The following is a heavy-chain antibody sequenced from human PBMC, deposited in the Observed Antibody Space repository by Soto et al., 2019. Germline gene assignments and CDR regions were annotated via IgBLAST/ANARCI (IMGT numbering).Heavy chain of an antibody. Sequence: QVQLVQSGAEVKKPGASVKVSCKASGYTFTSYGISWVRQAPGQGLEWMGWISAYNGNTNYAQKLQGRVTMTTDTSTSTAYMELRSLRSDDTAVYYCARILLGIAAAADYYYGMDVWGQGTTVTVSS. J-gene: IGHJ6*02. CDR2: ISAYNGNT. CDR3: ARILLGIAAAADYYYGMDV. V-gene: IGHV1-18*01. CDR1: GYTFTSYG. D-gene: IGHD6-13*01.